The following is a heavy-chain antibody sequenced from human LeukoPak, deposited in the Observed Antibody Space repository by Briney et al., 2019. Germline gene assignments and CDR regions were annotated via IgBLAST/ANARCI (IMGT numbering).Heavy chain of an antibody. D-gene: IGHD2-21*02. J-gene: IGHJ4*02. CDR2: MNPNSGNT. CDR3: ARAKDRDGVNY. V-gene: IGHV1-8*03. CDR1: GYTLTSYD. Sequence: ASVKVSCKASGYTLTSYDINWVRQATGRGLEWMGWMNPNSGNTGYAQKFQGRVTITRNTSISTAYMELSSLRSEDTAVYYCARAKDRDGVNYWGQGTLVTVSS.